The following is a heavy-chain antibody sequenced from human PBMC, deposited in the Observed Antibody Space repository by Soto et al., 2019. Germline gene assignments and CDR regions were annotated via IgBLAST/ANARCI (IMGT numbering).Heavy chain of an antibody. CDR2: IRANDESI. J-gene: IGHJ3*02. V-gene: IGHV3-48*03. CDR3: ERETLRDAIDI. CDR1: GFDFRSYE. Sequence: GVSLRLSCVASGFDFRSYEMNWVRQAPGKGLEWVSNIRANDESIYYADSVKGRVSVSRDNAKNSLFLEMNSLRVDDTAVYYCERETLRDAIDIWGQGTMVTVSS.